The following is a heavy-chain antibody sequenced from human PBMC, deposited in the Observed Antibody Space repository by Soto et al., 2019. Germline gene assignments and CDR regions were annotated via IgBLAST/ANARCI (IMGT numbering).Heavy chain of an antibody. V-gene: IGHV3-33*01. D-gene: IGHD4-17*01. J-gene: IGHJ3*02. CDR3: ARFRGGSYGGNSAHFDI. CDR2: IWYDGSKK. CDR1: GFTCSGFG. Sequence: QVQLVESGGGVVQPGTSLRLSCEASGFTCSGFGMHWVRQAPGKGLEWVAVIWYDGSKKYYADCVKGRFTISRDNSKNALYLKMNSLRAEDTAVYYCARFRGGSYGGNSAHFDIWGQGALVTVSS.